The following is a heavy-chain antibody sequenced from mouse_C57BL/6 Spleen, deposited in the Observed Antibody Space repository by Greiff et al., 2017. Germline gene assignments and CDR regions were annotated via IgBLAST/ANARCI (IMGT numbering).Heavy chain of an antibody. CDR2: IRNKANGYTT. D-gene: IGHD4-1*01. CDR1: GFTFTDYY. J-gene: IGHJ3*01. V-gene: IGHV7-3*01. Sequence: EVKVVESGGGLVQPGGSLSLSCAASGFTFTDYYMSWVRQPPGKALEWLGFIRNKANGYTTEYSASVKGRFTISRDNSQSILYLQMNALRAEDSATYYCASYILGRFAYWGQGTLVTVSA. CDR3: ASYILGRFAY.